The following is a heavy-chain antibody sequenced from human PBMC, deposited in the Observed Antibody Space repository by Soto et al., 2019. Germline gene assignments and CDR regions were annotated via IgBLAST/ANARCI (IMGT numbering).Heavy chain of an antibody. J-gene: IGHJ4*02. V-gene: IGHV3-33*01. CDR3: ARGGSSWELDY. CDR2: IWYDGSNT. CDR1: GFTFSSYG. Sequence: QVQLVESGGGVVQPGRSLRLSCAASGFTFSSYGFHWVRQAPGKGLEWVAVIWYDGSNTYYADSVKGRFTISRDNSKNTLYLQMNSLRAEDTAVYSCARGGSSWELDYWGQGTLVTVSS. D-gene: IGHD6-13*01.